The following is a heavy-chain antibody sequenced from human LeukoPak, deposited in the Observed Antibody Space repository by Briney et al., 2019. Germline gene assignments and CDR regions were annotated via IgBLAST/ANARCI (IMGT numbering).Heavy chain of an antibody. Sequence: SVKVSCKASGGTFSSYAISWVRQAPGQGLEWMGGIVPIFGTANYAQKFQGRVTMTEDTSTDTAYMELSSLRSEDTAVYYCATGEYYGSGSYYTDYWGQGTLVTVSS. CDR2: IVPIFGTA. J-gene: IGHJ4*02. CDR1: GGTFSSYA. CDR3: ATGEYYGSGSYYTDY. D-gene: IGHD3-10*01. V-gene: IGHV1-69*06.